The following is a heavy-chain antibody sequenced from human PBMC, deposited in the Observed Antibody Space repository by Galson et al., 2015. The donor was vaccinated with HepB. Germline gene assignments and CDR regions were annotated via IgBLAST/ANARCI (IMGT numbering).Heavy chain of an antibody. D-gene: IGHD3-10*01. CDR3: ARSYHYYGSGSSLEEDYFDY. CDR2: ISSSSSYI. J-gene: IGHJ4*02. Sequence: SLRLSCAASGFTFSSYSMNWVRQAPGKGLEWVSSISSSSSYIYYADSVKGRFTISRDNAKNSLYLQMNSLRAEDTAVYYCARSYHYYGSGSSLEEDYFDYWGQGTLVTVSS. CDR1: GFTFSSYS. V-gene: IGHV3-21*01.